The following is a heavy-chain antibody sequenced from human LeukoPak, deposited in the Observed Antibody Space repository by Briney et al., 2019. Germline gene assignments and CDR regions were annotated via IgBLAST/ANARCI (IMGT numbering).Heavy chain of an antibody. V-gene: IGHV3-7*01. CDR1: GFTFSSYW. CDR2: IKQDGSEK. D-gene: IGHD3-22*01. CDR3: ARDRRYYDSSGYYKGFDY. J-gene: IGHJ4*02. Sequence: GGSLRLSCAASGFTFSSYWMSWARQAPGKGLEWVANIKQDGSEKYYVDSVKGRFTISRDNAKNSLYLQMNSLRAEDTAVYYCARDRRYYDSSGYYKGFDYWGQGTLVTVSS.